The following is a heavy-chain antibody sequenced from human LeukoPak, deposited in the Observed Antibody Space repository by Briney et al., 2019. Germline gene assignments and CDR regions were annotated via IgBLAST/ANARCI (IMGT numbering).Heavy chain of an antibody. J-gene: IGHJ4*02. D-gene: IGHD2-15*01. CDR2: ISNNGGYT. CDR1: GFTFSSSA. V-gene: IGHV3-23*01. CDR3: AKQLGYCSDGSCYFPY. Sequence: GGSLRLSCAASGFTFSSSAMSWVRQAPGKGLEWVSAISNNGGYTYYADSVQGRFTISRVNSKSTLCLQMNSLRAEDTAVYYCAKQLGYCSDGSCYFPYWGQGTLVTVSS.